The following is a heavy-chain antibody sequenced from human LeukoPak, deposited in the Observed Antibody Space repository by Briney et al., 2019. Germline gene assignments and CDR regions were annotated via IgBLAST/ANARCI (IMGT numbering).Heavy chain of an antibody. CDR2: ISAYNGNT. Sequence: GTSVKVSCKASGYTFTSYGISWVRQAPGQGLEWMGWISAYNGNTNYAQKLQGRVTMTTDTSTSTAYIELRSLRSDDTAVYYCARVGSWHGYDYVWGSSYYFDYWGQGTLVTVSS. D-gene: IGHD3-16*01. CDR3: ARVGSWHGYDYVWGSSYYFDY. CDR1: GYTFTSYG. J-gene: IGHJ4*02. V-gene: IGHV1-18*01.